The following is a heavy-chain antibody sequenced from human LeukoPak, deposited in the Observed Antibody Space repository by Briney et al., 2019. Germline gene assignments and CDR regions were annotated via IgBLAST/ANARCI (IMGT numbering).Heavy chain of an antibody. CDR3: AREGLGTTDVNWFDP. V-gene: IGHV1-2*02. J-gene: IGHJ5*02. CDR2: INPNSGGT. D-gene: IGHD4-17*01. Sequence: ASVKVSCKASGYTFTGYYMHWVRQAPGQGLEWMGWINPNSGGTKYAQKFQGRVTMTRDTSISVAYMELSRLRSDDTAVYYCAREGLGTTDVNWFDPWGQGTLVTVSP. CDR1: GYTFTGYY.